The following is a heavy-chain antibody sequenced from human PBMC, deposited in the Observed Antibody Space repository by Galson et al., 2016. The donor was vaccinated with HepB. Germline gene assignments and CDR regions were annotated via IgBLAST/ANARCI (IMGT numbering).Heavy chain of an antibody. D-gene: IGHD6-13*01. J-gene: IGHJ3*02. V-gene: IGHV3-33*06. Sequence: SLRLSCAASGFTFSTYSMQWVRQAPGKGPEWVAVIWFDGTNKDYDDSAKGRFTISRDNSKNTLNLQMHSLRAEDTAVYYCVKDRAAADPLGVFDIWGQGTTVTVSS. CDR2: IWFDGTNK. CDR1: GFTFSTYS. CDR3: VKDRAAADPLGVFDI.